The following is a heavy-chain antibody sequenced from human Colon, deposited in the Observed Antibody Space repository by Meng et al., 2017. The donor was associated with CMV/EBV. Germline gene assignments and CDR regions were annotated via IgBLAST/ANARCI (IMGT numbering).Heavy chain of an antibody. J-gene: IGHJ4*02. CDR1: EFTFSTFS. CDR2: ISTSSKHI. V-gene: IGHV3-21*02. Sequence: EVELVESGGGLVKPGGSLRLSCAASEFTFSTFSMNWVRQAPGKGLEWVSFISTSSKHIYYADSVKGRFTISRDNADNSLYLQMTSLRADDTAIYYCARAPIAYDSSGYYHFDYWGQGALVTVSS. D-gene: IGHD3-22*01. CDR3: ARAPIAYDSSGYYHFDY.